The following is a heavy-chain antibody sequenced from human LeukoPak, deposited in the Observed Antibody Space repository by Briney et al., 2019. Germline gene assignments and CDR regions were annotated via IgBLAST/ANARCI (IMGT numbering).Heavy chain of an antibody. V-gene: IGHV3-21*01. CDR2: ISSSSSYI. Sequence: GGSLRLSCAASGFTFSSYSMNWVRQAPGKGLKWVSSISSSSSYIYYADSVKGRFTISRDNAKNSLYLQMNSLRAEDTTVYYCARDRSFYYGSGSYFADWGQGTLVTVSS. CDR1: GFTFSSYS. D-gene: IGHD3-10*01. CDR3: ARDRSFYYGSGSYFAD. J-gene: IGHJ4*02.